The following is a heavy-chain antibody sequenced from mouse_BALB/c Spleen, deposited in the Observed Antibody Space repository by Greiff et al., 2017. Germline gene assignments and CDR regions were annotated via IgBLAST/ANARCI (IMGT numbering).Heavy chain of an antibody. D-gene: IGHD1-1*01. J-gene: IGHJ4*01. CDR2: INPSSGYT. CDR3: ASFTTVVAPYAMDY. V-gene: IGHV1-4*02. Sequence: VQVVESAAELARPGASVKMSCKASGYTFTSYTMHWVKQRPGQGLEWIGYINPSSGYTEYNQKFKDKTTLTADKSSSTAYMQLSSLTSEDSAVYYCASFTTVVAPYAMDYWGQGTSVTVSS. CDR1: GYTFTSYT.